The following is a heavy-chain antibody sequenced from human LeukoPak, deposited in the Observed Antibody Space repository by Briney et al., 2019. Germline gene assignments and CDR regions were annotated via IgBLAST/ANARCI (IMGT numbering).Heavy chain of an antibody. D-gene: IGHD1-26*01. Sequence: GGSLRLSCTASGFTFGDYAMSWVRQAPGKGLEWVGFIRSKAYGGTTEYAASVKGRFTISRDDSKSIAYLQMNSLRAEDTAVYYCARHSGSYDGDYWGQGTLVTVSS. V-gene: IGHV3-49*04. J-gene: IGHJ4*02. CDR2: IRSKAYGGTT. CDR1: GFTFGDYA. CDR3: ARHSGSYDGDY.